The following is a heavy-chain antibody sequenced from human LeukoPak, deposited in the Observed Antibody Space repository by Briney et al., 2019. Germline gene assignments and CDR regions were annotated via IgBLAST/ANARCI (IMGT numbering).Heavy chain of an antibody. Sequence: ASVKVSCKASGYTFTSYYMHWVRQAPGQGLEWMGIINPSGGSTSYAQKFQGRVTMTRDTSTSTVYMELSSLRSEDTAVYYSARDGSVAVAGDYYFDYWGQGTLVTVSS. CDR2: INPSGGST. D-gene: IGHD6-19*01. V-gene: IGHV1-46*03. J-gene: IGHJ4*02. CDR1: GYTFTSYY. CDR3: ARDGSVAVAGDYYFDY.